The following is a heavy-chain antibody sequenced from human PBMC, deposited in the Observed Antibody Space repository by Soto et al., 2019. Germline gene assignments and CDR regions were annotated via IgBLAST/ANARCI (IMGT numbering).Heavy chain of an antibody. CDR3: ARGAEMGTVTKGYYYYMDV. CDR2: IIPILGIA. V-gene: IGHV1-69*02. CDR1: GGTFSNYT. J-gene: IGHJ6*03. D-gene: IGHD4-17*01. Sequence: QVQLVQSGAEVKKPGSSVKVSCKASGGTFSNYTISWVRQPPAQGLEWMGRIIPILGIANYAQKFQGRVTITAEKSTSTAYMELTSLRSEDTAVYYCARGAEMGTVTKGYYYYMDVWGKGTTVTVSS.